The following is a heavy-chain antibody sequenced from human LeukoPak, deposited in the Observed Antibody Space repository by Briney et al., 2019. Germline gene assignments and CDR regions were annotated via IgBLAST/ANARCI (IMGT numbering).Heavy chain of an antibody. V-gene: IGHV3-7*01. J-gene: IGHJ4*02. CDR3: ARHNYYHFDY. Sequence: GRSLRLSCAASGFTFDDYAMHWVRQAPGKGLEWVANIKHDGSEKYYVDSVRGRVTISRDNAKNPLYLQMNTLRAEDTAVYFCARHNYYHFDYWGQGTLVTASS. CDR2: IKHDGSEK. D-gene: IGHD1-1*01. CDR1: GFTFDDYA.